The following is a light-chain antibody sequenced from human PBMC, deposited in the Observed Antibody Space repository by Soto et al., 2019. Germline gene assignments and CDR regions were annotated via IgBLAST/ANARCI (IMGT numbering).Light chain of an antibody. CDR3: QQYYSTPWT. CDR2: WAS. V-gene: IGKV4-1*01. CDR1: QNVLYSSNKNY. Sequence: DIGMTQSPDSLAVSLGERATINCTSSQNVLYSSNKNYLAWFQQKPGQPPKLLIYWASTRESGVPDRFSGSGSGTDFTLTISSLQAEDVAVYYCQQYYSTPWTFGQGTKVELK. J-gene: IGKJ1*01.